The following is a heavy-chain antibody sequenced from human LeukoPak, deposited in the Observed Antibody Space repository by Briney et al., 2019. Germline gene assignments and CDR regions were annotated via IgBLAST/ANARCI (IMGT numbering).Heavy chain of an antibody. CDR2: IYYSGST. CDR3: ARQGRRKDPSSHDAFDI. Sequence: SETLSLTCTVSGGSISSSSYYWGWIRQPPGKGLEWIGSIYYSGSTYYNPSLKSRVTISVDTSKNQFSLKLSSVTAADTAVYYCARQGRRKDPSSHDAFDIWGQGTMVTVSS. CDR1: GGSISSSSYY. J-gene: IGHJ3*02. V-gene: IGHV4-39*01.